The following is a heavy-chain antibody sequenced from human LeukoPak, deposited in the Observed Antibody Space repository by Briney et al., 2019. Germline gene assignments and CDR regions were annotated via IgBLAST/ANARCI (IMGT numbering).Heavy chain of an antibody. Sequence: SETLSLTCTVSGASITSYHWSWIRQPPGKALEWIGYSSYTGSPKYTPSLKSRVIMSKDTSKNQISLLLSAATAADTAVYYSARGDGYSPGFDTWGQGTLVTVSP. J-gene: IGHJ5*02. D-gene: IGHD5-24*01. V-gene: IGHV4-59*01. CDR3: ARGDGYSPGFDT. CDR1: GASITSYH. CDR2: SSYTGSP.